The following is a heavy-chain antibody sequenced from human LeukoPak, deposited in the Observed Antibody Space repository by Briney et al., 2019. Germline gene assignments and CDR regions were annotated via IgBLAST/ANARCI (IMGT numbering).Heavy chain of an antibody. J-gene: IGHJ4*02. CDR3: ARHRVERYMYYYGSGSSFDY. CDR1: GGSISRSRDY. Sequence: SETLSLTCTVSGGSISRSRDYWGWIRQPPGKGLEWIGSIYYSGSTYYNPSLKSRVTISVDTSKNQFSLKLSSVTAADTAVYYCARHRVERYMYYYGSGSSFDYWGQGTLVTVSS. CDR2: IYYSGST. V-gene: IGHV4-39*01. D-gene: IGHD3-10*01.